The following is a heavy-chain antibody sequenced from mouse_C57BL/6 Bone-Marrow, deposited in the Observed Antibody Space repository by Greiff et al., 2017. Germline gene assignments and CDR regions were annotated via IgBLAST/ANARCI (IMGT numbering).Heavy chain of an antibody. D-gene: IGHD2-12*01. CDR3: ARSNSYYPAWFAY. V-gene: IGHV2-9-1*01. J-gene: IGHJ3*01. Sequence: VKLLESGPGLVAPSQSLSITCTVSGFSLTSYAISWVRQPPGKGLEWLGVICTGGGTNYNSALKSRLSISKDNSKSQVFVKMNSLQTDDAARYYCARSNSYYPAWFAYWGQGTLVTVSA. CDR1: GFSLTSYA. CDR2: ICTGGGT.